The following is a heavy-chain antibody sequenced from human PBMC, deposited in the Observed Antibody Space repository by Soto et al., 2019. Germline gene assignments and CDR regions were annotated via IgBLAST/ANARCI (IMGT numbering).Heavy chain of an antibody. CDR2: ISYSGST. J-gene: IGHJ4*02. V-gene: IGHV4-59*08. Sequence: SETLSLTCTVSGGSISSYYWSWIRQSPGKGLEWIGYISYSGSTEYNPSLKSRVTISVDTSKNQFSLKLCSVTAADTAVYYCARHLSTTAAPLPFDYWGQGTLVTVSS. CDR1: GGSISSYY. CDR3: ARHLSTTAAPLPFDY. D-gene: IGHD1-1*01.